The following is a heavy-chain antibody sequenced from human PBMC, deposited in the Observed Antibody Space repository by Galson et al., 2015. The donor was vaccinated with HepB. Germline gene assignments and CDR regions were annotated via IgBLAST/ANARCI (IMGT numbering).Heavy chain of an antibody. J-gene: IGHJ3*02. V-gene: IGHV5-10-1*01. CDR2: IDPSDSYT. CDR1: GYSFTSYW. CDR3: ARHGTNYEYVWGRYNGAFDI. D-gene: IGHD3-16*01. Sequence: QSGAEVKKPGESLRISCKGSGYSFTSYWISWVRQMPGKGLEWMGRIDPSDSYTDYSPSFQGHVTISVDKSISTASLQWSSLKASDTAMYYCARHGTNYEYVWGRYNGAFDIWGQGTMVTVSS.